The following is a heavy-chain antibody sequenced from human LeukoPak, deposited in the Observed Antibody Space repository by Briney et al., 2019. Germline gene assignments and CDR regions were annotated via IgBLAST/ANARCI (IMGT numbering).Heavy chain of an antibody. D-gene: IGHD6-6*01. V-gene: IGHV3-74*01. CDR2: INPDGTYI. J-gene: IGHJ6*02. CDR3: TRDSYSNSVYYGMDV. CDR1: GFTFSSYT. Sequence: PGGSLRLSCAASGFTFSSYTMHWVRQAPGRGLVWVSRINPDGTYINYTDSVRGRFTFSRDNAKNTLYLQMNSLRAEDTAVYYCTRDSYSNSVYYGMDVWGQGTTVTVSS.